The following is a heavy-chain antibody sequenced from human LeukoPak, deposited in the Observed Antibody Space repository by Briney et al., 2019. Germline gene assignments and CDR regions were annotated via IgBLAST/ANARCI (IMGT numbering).Heavy chain of an antibody. CDR2: IIPIFGTA. J-gene: IGHJ4*02. CDR3: ANSLNYYGSGSLVY. CDR1: GGTFSSYA. Sequence: SVKVSCKASGGTFSSYAISWVRQAPGQGLEWMGGIIPIFGTANYAQKFQGRVTITADKSTSTAYMELSSLRSEDTAVYYCANSLNYYGSGSLVYWGQGTLVTVSS. D-gene: IGHD3-10*01. V-gene: IGHV1-69*06.